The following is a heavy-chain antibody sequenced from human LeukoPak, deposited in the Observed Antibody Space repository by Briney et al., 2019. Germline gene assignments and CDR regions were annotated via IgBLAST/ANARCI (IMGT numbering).Heavy chain of an antibody. CDR2: ISSGVTTI. Sequence: PGGSLRLSCTASGFTFDDYSMSWVRQAPGKGLEWVSFISSGVTTIYYADSVKGRFTISRDNAKNSLYLQMNSLRAEDTAVYYCARGNIAAAPPAAFWGQGTLVTVSS. V-gene: IGHV3-48*03. CDR1: GFTFDDYS. D-gene: IGHD6-13*01. J-gene: IGHJ4*02. CDR3: ARGNIAAAPPAAF.